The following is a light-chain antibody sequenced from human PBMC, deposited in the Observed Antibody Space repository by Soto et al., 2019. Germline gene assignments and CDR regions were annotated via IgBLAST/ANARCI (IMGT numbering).Light chain of an antibody. J-gene: IGKJ1*01. CDR1: QSVSNNY. V-gene: IGKV3-20*01. CDR3: QQYGTPGT. Sequence: EIVLTQYPGTLSLSRGERATLSCRASQSVSNNYLAWYQQKPGQAPRLLIYGASNRATGIPDRLSGSGSGTDFPLTISRLEPEDSAVYYCQQYGTPGTFGHGTKVDIK. CDR2: GAS.